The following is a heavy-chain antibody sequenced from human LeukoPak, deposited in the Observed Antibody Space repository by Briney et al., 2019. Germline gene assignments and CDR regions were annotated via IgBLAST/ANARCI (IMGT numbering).Heavy chain of an antibody. CDR1: GYSFTGHY. CDR3: LVYDSSGYNLDY. J-gene: IGHJ4*02. V-gene: IGHV1-2*02. CDR2: INPNSGGT. Sequence: ASVKVSCKASGYSFTGHYIHWVRQAPGHGPEWMGWINPNSGGTNYAQKFQGRVTMTRDTSITTAYMELSRLTSADTAVYYCLVYDSSGYNLDYWGQGTLVIVSS. D-gene: IGHD3-22*01.